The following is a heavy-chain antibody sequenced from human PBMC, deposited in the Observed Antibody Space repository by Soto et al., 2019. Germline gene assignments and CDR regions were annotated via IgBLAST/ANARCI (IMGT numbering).Heavy chain of an antibody. CDR3: ARDQYYYDSSGPNAFDI. CDR2: IIPIFGTA. V-gene: IGHV1-69*13. CDR1: GGTFSSYA. Sequence: SVKVSCKASGGTFSSYAISWVRQAPGQGLEWMGGIIPIFGTANYAQKFQGRVTITADESTSTAYMELSSLRSEDTAVYYCARDQYYYDSSGPNAFDIWGQGTMVTVSS. D-gene: IGHD3-22*01. J-gene: IGHJ3*02.